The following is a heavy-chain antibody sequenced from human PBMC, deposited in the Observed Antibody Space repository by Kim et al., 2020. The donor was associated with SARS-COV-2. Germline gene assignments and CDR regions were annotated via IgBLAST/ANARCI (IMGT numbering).Heavy chain of an antibody. V-gene: IGHV3-23*01. CDR3: ANRDAVYYYYYGMDV. J-gene: IGHJ6*02. Sequence: DTVKGRFTISRDNSKNTLYLQMNSLRAEDTAVYYCANRDAVYYYYYGMDVWGQGTTVTVSS.